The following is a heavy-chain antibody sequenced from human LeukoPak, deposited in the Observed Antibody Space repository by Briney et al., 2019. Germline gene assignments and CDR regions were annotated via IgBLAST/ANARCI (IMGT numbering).Heavy chain of an antibody. J-gene: IGHJ6*02. Sequence: SETLSLTCAVSGGSISSSNWWSWVRQPPGKGLEWIGEIYHSGSTNYNPSLKSRVTISVDKSKNQFSLKLSSVTAADTAVYYCARVGGLLTGTGLYYYGMDVWGQGTTVTVSS. D-gene: IGHD1-1*01. CDR3: ARVGGLLTGTGLYYYGMDV. CDR1: GGSISSSNW. V-gene: IGHV4-4*02. CDR2: IYHSGST.